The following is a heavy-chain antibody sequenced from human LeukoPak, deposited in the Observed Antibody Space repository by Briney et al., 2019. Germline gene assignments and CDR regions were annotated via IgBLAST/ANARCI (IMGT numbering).Heavy chain of an antibody. D-gene: IGHD3-10*01. Sequence: GGSLRLSCAASGFPFGDFFMSWVRQAPGKGLEWVANINRDGSEKFHVDSVKGRFTISRDNAKNALFLQMDSLRADDTAIYFCARGVTMIRGAVMYPFFFDLWGRGTLVTVSS. CDR1: GFPFGDFF. CDR2: INRDGSEK. V-gene: IGHV3-7*03. CDR3: ARGVTMIRGAVMYPFFFDL. J-gene: IGHJ4*03.